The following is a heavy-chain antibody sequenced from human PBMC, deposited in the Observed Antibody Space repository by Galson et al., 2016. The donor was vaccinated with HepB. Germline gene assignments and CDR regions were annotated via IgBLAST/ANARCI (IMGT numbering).Heavy chain of an antibody. V-gene: IGHV4-59*08. Sequence: SETLSLTCTVSGASISRYYWSWIRQPPGKGLEWIGYVYYSGTRKYNASLKSRLTMSVDTSKNQISLNLSSVTAADTAVYFCVREAGAWASYFDFWGQGALVTVSS. CDR2: VYYSGTR. CDR1: GASISRYY. D-gene: IGHD6-19*01. J-gene: IGHJ4*02. CDR3: VREAGAWASYFDF.